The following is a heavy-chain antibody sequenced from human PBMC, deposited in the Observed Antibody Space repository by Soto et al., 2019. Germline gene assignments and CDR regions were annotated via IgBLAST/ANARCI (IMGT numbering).Heavy chain of an antibody. CDR1: GGSISSGGYS. V-gene: IGHV4-30-2*01. J-gene: IGHJ5*02. D-gene: IGHD2-2*01. CDR3: ARVPDR. CDR2: IYHSGST. Sequence: QLPLQESGSGLVKPSQTLSLTCAVSGGSISSGGYSWSWIRQPPGKGLVWSGYIYHSGSTYNNPSLKSRVTISVDRSKNQFSRKLSSVPAADTAVYYCARVPDRWGQGTLVTVSA.